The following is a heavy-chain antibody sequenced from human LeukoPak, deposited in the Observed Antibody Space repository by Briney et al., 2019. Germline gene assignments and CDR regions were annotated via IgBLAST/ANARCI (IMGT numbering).Heavy chain of an antibody. Sequence: ASVKVSCKASGGTFSSYAISWVRQAPGQGLEWMGRIIPIFGTANYARKFQGRVTITADKSTSTAYMELSSLRSEDTAVYYCARGFYEPRRYYYYGMDVWGKGTTVTVSS. CDR3: ARGFYEPRRYYYYGMDV. CDR2: IIPIFGTA. CDR1: GGTFSSYA. J-gene: IGHJ6*04. V-gene: IGHV1-69*06. D-gene: IGHD5/OR15-5a*01.